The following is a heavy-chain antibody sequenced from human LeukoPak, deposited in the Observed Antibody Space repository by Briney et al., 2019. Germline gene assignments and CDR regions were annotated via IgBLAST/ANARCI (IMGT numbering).Heavy chain of an antibody. J-gene: IGHJ5*02. D-gene: IGHD4-17*01. Sequence: GASVKVSCKASRYTFTGYYMHWVRQAPGQGLEWMGWINPYSGGTNYAQKFQGRVTMTRDTSISTAYMELSRLTSDDTAVYYCARGSFITDDYGDYGPNWFDPWGQGTLVTVSS. CDR1: RYTFTGYY. CDR2: INPYSGGT. V-gene: IGHV1-2*02. CDR3: ARGSFITDDYGDYGPNWFDP.